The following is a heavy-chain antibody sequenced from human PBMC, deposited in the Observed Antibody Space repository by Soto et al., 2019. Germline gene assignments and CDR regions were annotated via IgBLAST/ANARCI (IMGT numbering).Heavy chain of an antibody. CDR1: GGSISSSSYY. CDR3: ARAEYSGYDSVVVVAATGY. D-gene: IGHD2-15*01. V-gene: IGHV4-39*01. Sequence: PSETLSLTCTVSGGSISSSSYYWGWIRQPPGKGLEWIGSIYYSGSTYYNPSLKSRVTISVDTSKNQFSLKLSSVTAADTAVYYCARAEYSGYDSVVVVAATGYWGQGTPVTVSS. CDR2: IYYSGST. J-gene: IGHJ4*02.